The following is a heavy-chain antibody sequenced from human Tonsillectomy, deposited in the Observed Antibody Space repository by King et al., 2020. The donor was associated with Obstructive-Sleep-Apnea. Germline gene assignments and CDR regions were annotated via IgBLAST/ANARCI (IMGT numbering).Heavy chain of an antibody. D-gene: IGHD2-2*01. CDR1: GFTLSSYW. J-gene: IGHJ4*02. V-gene: IGHV3-74*01. CDR2: INSDGSST. CDR3: AREIRGSCSSTSCYEIFDY. Sequence: VQLVESGGGLVQPGGSLRLSCAASGFTLSSYWMHWVRQAPGKGLVWVSRINSDGSSTSYADSVKGRFTISRDNAKNTLYLQMNSLRAEDTAVYYCAREIRGSCSSTSCYEIFDYWGQGTLVTVSS.